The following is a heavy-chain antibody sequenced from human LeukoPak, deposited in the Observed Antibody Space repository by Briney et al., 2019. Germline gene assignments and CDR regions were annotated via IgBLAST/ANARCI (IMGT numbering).Heavy chain of an antibody. CDR2: IKQDGSEK. Sequence: GGSLRLSCAACGFTFSRYWMSWVRQAPGKGLEWVANIKQDGSEKYYVDSVKGRFTIYRDNAKNSLYLQMNSLRAEDTAVYYCARVALYYFDYWGQGTLVTVSS. D-gene: IGHD3-3*02. CDR3: ARVALYYFDY. J-gene: IGHJ4*02. CDR1: GFTFSRYW. V-gene: IGHV3-7*01.